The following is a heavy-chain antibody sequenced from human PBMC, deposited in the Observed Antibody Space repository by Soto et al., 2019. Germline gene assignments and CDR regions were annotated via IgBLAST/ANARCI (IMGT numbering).Heavy chain of an antibody. Sequence: SQTLSLTCAISGDSVSSNSAAWSWIRQSPSRGLEWLGRTYYRSKWYNDYAVSVKSRITINPDTSKNQFSLQLNSVTPEDTAVYYCAREKQWLRNYYYGMDVWGQGTTVTVSS. D-gene: IGHD6-19*01. CDR3: AREKQWLRNYYYGMDV. J-gene: IGHJ6*02. CDR1: GDSVSSNSAA. CDR2: TYYRSKWYN. V-gene: IGHV6-1*01.